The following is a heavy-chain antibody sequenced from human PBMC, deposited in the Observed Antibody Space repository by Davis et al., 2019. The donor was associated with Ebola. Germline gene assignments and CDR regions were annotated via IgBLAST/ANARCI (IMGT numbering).Heavy chain of an antibody. Sequence: GESLKISCAASGFTFSSYSMNWVRQAPGKGLAWVSYISSSSSTIHYADSVKGRFTISRDNSKNTLYLQMGRLRSDDTAMYYCVRDFFEFSSSSFSDSWGQGTLVTVSS. V-gene: IGHV3-48*01. D-gene: IGHD6-6*01. CDR1: GFTFSSYS. CDR2: ISSSSSTI. J-gene: IGHJ4*02. CDR3: VRDFFEFSSSSFSDS.